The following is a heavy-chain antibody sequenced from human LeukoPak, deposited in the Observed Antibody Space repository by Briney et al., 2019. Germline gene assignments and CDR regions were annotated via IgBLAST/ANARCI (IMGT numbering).Heavy chain of an antibody. V-gene: IGHV3-30*18. J-gene: IGHJ4*02. CDR2: ISYDGSNK. CDR3: AKTGYYDFWSGPSRPFDY. Sequence: GGSLRLSCAASGFTFSSYGMHWVRQAPGKGLEWVAVISYDGSNKYYADSVKGRFTISRDNSKNTLYLQMNSLRAEDTAVYYCAKTGYYDFWSGPSRPFDYWGQGTLVTVSS. D-gene: IGHD3-3*01. CDR1: GFTFSSYG.